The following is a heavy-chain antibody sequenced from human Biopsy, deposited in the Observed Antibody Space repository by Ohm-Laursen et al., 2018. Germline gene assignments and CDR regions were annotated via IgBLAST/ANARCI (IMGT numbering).Heavy chain of an antibody. Sequence: SLVKVSCKASGYTFTGYYLHWVRQAPGQGLEWMGWINPKSGGTHYLEKFRGRVTMTRDTSISTAYMEVSSLRSDDTAVYYCAIDGNDFLTDYLKIDQWGQGTLVTVSS. V-gene: IGHV1-2*02. J-gene: IGHJ4*02. CDR3: AIDGNDFLTDYLKIDQ. D-gene: IGHD3-9*01. CDR1: GYTFTGYY. CDR2: INPKSGGT.